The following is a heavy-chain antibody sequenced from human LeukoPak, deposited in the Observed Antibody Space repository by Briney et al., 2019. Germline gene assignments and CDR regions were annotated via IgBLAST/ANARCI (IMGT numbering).Heavy chain of an antibody. CDR1: GFTFSSYG. J-gene: IGHJ3*02. Sequence: PGGSLRLSCAASGFTFSSYGMHWVRQGPGKGLEWVAFIRYAGSHKYYADSVKGRFTISRDNSKNTLYLQMNSLRAEDTAVYYCARQYYYDSSPSFDIWGQGTMVTVSS. V-gene: IGHV3-30*02. CDR3: ARQYYYDSSPSFDI. CDR2: IRYAGSHK. D-gene: IGHD3-22*01.